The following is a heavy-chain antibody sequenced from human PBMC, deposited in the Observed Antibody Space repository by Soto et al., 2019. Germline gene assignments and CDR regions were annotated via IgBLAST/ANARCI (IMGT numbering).Heavy chain of an antibody. J-gene: IGHJ4*02. CDR3: AEGPSTVTTGFDY. Sequence: SETLSLTFTVSGCSISSYYWSWIPPPPGKGLEWIGYIYYSGSTNYNPSLKSRVTISVDTSKNQFSLKLSSVTAADTAVYYCAEGPSTVTTGFDYWGQGTLVTVSS. CDR2: IYYSGST. CDR1: GCSISSYY. V-gene: IGHV4-59*01. D-gene: IGHD4-17*01.